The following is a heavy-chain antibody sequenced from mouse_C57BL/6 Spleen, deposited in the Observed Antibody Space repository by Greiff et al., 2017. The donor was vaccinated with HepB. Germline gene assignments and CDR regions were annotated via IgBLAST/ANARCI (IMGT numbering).Heavy chain of an antibody. CDR2: IYPGDGDT. D-gene: IGHD2-5*01. V-gene: IGHV1-82*01. J-gene: IGHJ3*01. CDR1: GYAFSSSW. Sequence: VQLVESGPELVKPGASVKISCKASGYAFSSSWMNWVKQRPGKGLEWIGRIYPGDGDTNYNGKFKGKATLTADKSSSTAYMQLSSLTSEDSAVYFCARGYSNSPWFAYWGQGTLVTVSA. CDR3: ARGYSNSPWFAY.